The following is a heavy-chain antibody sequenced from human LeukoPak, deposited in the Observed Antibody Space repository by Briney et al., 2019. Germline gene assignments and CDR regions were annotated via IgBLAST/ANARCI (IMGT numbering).Heavy chain of an antibody. J-gene: IGHJ4*02. CDR2: MPYDGSDK. V-gene: IGHV3-33*05. CDR1: GFIFNNYG. D-gene: IGHD5-24*01. Sequence: PGGSLRLSCATTGFIFNNYGMHWVRQAPGKGLVRVALMPYDGSDKYYADSVKGRFTISRDNSKNTLYLQMNSLRVEDTAIYYCARDLKMKYCDFWGQGTLVTVSS. CDR3: ARDLKMKYCDF.